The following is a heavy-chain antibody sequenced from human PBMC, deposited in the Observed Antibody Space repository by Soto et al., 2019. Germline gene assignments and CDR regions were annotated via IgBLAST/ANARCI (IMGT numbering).Heavy chain of an antibody. J-gene: IGHJ4*02. CDR2: ISGSGGST. V-gene: IGHV3-23*01. CDR1: GFTFSSYA. D-gene: IGHD6-19*01. CDR3: SRRSSGWYFDY. Sequence: EVQLLESGGGLVQPGGSLRLSCAASGFTFSSYAMSWVRQAPGKGLEWVSVISGSGGSTYYADSVKGRFTISRDSSKNTLYLQMNSLRAEDTAVYYCSRRSSGWYFDYWGQGTLVTVSS.